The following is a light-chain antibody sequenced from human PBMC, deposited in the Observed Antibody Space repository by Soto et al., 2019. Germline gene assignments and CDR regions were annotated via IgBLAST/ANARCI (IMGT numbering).Light chain of an antibody. V-gene: IGLV2-8*01. CDR3: SLYAGTNRV. J-gene: IGLJ1*01. CDR1: GSEVGAYNY. Sequence: QSVLTRPPSASGSPGQSVTISCTGTGSEVGAYNYVSWYQQHPGKAPKVMIYEVSKRPSGVPDRFSGSKSGNTASLTVPGLQAEDEADYYCSLYAGTNRVFGTGTKVTVL. CDR2: EVS.